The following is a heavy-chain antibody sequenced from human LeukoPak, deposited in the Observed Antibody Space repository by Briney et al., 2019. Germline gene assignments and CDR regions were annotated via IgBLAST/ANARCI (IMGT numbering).Heavy chain of an antibody. CDR2: INPNSGGT. Sequence: GASVKVSCKASGYTFTGYYMHWLRQAPGQGLEWMGWINPNSGGTNYAQKFQGRVTMTRDTSISTAYMELSRLRSDDTAVYYCARDSTIFQYQSPYNWFAPWGQGTLVTVSS. D-gene: IGHD2-2*01. CDR3: ARDSTIFQYQSPYNWFAP. V-gene: IGHV1-2*02. J-gene: IGHJ5*02. CDR1: GYTFTGYY.